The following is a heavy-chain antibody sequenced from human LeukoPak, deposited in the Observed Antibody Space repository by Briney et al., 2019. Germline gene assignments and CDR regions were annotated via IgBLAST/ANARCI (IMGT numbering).Heavy chain of an antibody. CDR1: GFTFSSFE. CDR2: ISSSGKTI. J-gene: IGHJ4*02. Sequence: GGSLRLSCAASGFTFSSFEMNWVRQAPGKGLEWVSYISSSGKTIYYADSVKGRFAISRDNAKSSLSLQMNSLRAEDTALYYCARGLRYFDWLPGYWGQGTLVTVSS. V-gene: IGHV3-48*03. D-gene: IGHD3-9*01. CDR3: ARGLRYFDWLPGY.